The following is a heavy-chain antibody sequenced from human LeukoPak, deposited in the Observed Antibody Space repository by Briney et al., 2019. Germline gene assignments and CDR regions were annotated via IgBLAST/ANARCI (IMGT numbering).Heavy chain of an antibody. CDR3: ARGIVHGDYFDY. CDR2: IWYDGSIE. Sequence: GGSLRLSCAASGFTFSTYGMHWVRQAPGKGLEWVALIWYDGSIEYYADSVKGRFTISRDNSRSTLYLQVNSLRAEDAAVYYCARGIVHGDYFDYWGQGTLVTVSS. D-gene: IGHD3-16*02. V-gene: IGHV3-33*01. J-gene: IGHJ4*02. CDR1: GFTFSTYG.